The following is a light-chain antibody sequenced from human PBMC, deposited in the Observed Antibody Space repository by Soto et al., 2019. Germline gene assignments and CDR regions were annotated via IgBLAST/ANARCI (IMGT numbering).Light chain of an antibody. CDR1: QGISSD. CDR2: PAS. CDR3: QQVHRYPRT. J-gene: IGKJ2*01. V-gene: IGKV1-9*01. Sequence: DIQLTQSPSFLSASVGDRVTITCRASQGISSDLAWYRQKPGKAPEVLIYPASTLQSGVPSRFSGTGSGTEFALTVSSLQPEDFATYYCQQVHRYPRTFGQGTKREIK.